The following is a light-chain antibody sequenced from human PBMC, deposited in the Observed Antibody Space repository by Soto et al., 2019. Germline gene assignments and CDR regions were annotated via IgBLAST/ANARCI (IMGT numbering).Light chain of an antibody. CDR3: HQYGASSWT. CDR1: QTVSYSY. CDR2: GAS. V-gene: IGKV3-20*01. J-gene: IGKJ1*01. Sequence: EIVLTQSPGTLSLSPGERATLSCRARQTVSYSYLAWYQQKPGQAPRLLIYGASSRATGIPDRFSGSGSGTDFTLSISRLEPDDFAVYYCHQYGASSWTFGQGTKVDIK.